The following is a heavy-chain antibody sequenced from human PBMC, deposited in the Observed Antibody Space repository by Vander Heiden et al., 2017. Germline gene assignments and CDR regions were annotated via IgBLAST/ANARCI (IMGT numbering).Heavy chain of an antibody. J-gene: IGHJ4*02. D-gene: IGHD3-16*02. Sequence: EVQLVESGGGLVKPGGSLSLPCAASGFTFSSHIMNWVRQAPGKGLEWVSSISSSSSYIYYADSVKGRFTISRDNAKNSLYLQMNSLRAEDTAVHYCARVRLRLGELSPAYYFDYWGQGTLVTVSS. CDR3: ARVRLRLGELSPAYYFDY. CDR2: ISSSSSYI. V-gene: IGHV3-21*01. CDR1: GFTFSSHI.